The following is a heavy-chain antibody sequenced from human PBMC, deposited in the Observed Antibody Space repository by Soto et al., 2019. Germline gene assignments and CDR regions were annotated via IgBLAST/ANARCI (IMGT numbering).Heavy chain of an antibody. CDR2: ISSNSAYI. V-gene: IGHV3-21*01. J-gene: IGHJ4*02. D-gene: IGHD3-10*01. Sequence: PGVSLRLSCAASGFTFRSFTMNWVRQAPGKGLEWVSTISSNSAYIYYTDALRGRFTISGDNAKNSLHLQMNSLRAEDTAVYYCARDLWFGEFSFLDYWGQGTLVTVSS. CDR1: GFTFRSFT. CDR3: ARDLWFGEFSFLDY.